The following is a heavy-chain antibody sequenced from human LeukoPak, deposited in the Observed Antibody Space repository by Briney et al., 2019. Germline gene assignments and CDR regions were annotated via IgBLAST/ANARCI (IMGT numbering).Heavy chain of an antibody. Sequence: SETLSLTCAVYGGPFSGYYWSWIRQPPGKGLEWIGEIKHSGSANYNPSLKSRVTISVDTSKNQFSLKLSSVTAADTAVYYCARTKSYYNSSGYYGWGQGTLVTVSS. CDR2: IKHSGSA. J-gene: IGHJ4*02. CDR3: ARTKSYYNSSGYYG. CDR1: GGPFSGYY. D-gene: IGHD3-22*01. V-gene: IGHV4-34*01.